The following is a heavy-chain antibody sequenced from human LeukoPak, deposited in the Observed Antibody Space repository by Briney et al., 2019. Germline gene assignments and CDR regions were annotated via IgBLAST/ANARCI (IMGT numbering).Heavy chain of an antibody. CDR3: ARHCGGDCYSGLWFDP. Sequence: SETLALTCTVSGGSISSSSYYWGWIRQPPGKGLEWIGSIYYSGSTYYNPSLKSRVTISVDTSKNQFSLKLSSVTAADTAVYYCARHCGGDCYSGLWFDPWGQGTLVTVSS. J-gene: IGHJ5*02. CDR1: GGSISSSSYY. D-gene: IGHD2-21*02. V-gene: IGHV4-39*01. CDR2: IYYSGST.